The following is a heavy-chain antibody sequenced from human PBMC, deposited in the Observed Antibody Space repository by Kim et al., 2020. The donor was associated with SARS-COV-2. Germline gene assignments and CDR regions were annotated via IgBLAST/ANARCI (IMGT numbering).Heavy chain of an antibody. V-gene: IGHV4-59*13. D-gene: IGHD3-3*01. J-gene: IGHJ5*02. CDR3: ARGLSITIFGVGITHGWFDP. Sequence: SETLSLTCTVSGGSISSYYWSWIRQPPGKGLEWIGYIYYSGSTNYNPSLKSRVTISVDTSKNQFSLKLSSVTAADTAVYYCARGLSITIFGVGITHGWFDPWGQGTLVTVSS. CDR1: GGSISSYY. CDR2: IYYSGST.